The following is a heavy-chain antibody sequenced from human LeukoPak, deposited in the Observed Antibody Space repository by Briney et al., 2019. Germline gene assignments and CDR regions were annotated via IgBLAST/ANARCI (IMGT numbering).Heavy chain of an antibody. CDR2: IYRSDST. D-gene: IGHD5-18*01. CDR1: GGSITSGGYY. V-gene: IGHV4-30-2*01. CDR3: ARAMLNTAMVDY. J-gene: IGHJ4*02. Sequence: KTSETLSLTCSVSGGSITSGGYYWSWIRQPPGKGLEWIGYIYRSDSTYYNPSLKSRVTISVARSKNQFSLKLTSVTAADTAVYYCARAMLNTAMVDYWGQGTLVTVSS.